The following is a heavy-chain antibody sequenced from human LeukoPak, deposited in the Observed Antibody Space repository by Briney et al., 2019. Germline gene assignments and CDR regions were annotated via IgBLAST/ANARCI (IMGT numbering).Heavy chain of an antibody. CDR3: AREDEAYCGGDCSPSY. D-gene: IGHD2-21*02. J-gene: IGHJ4*02. V-gene: IGHV1-46*01. Sequence: VASLKVYCKNSGYTFTSYYMRRVRQAPGQGLEWMGIINPSGGSTSYAQKFQGRVTMTRDTSTSTVYMELSSLRSEDTAVYYCAREDEAYCGGDCSPSYWGQGTLVTVSS. CDR2: INPSGGST. CDR1: GYTFTSYY.